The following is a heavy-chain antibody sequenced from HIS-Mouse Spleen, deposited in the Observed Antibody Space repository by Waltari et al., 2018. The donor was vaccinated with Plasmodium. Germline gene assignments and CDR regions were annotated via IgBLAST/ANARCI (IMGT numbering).Heavy chain of an antibody. J-gene: IGHJ3*02. CDR2: INPNSGGT. D-gene: IGHD3-10*01. CDR3: ARDLGYGSGSYYNVGDAFDI. V-gene: IGHV1-2*02. CDR1: GYTFTGYY. Sequence: QVQLVQSGAEVKKPGASVKVSCKASGYTFTGYYMHWVRQAPGQGLEWMGWINPNSGGTNYAQKFQGRVTMTRDTSISTAYMELSRLRSDDTAVYYCARDLGYGSGSYYNVGDAFDIWGQGTMVTVSS.